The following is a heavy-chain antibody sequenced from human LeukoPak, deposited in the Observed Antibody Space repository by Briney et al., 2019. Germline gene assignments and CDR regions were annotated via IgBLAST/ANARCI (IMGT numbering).Heavy chain of an antibody. CDR1: GFTFSRYG. CDR3: ARDLGMVRGVIPDNWFDP. V-gene: IGHV3-30*03. D-gene: IGHD3-10*01. CDR2: ISYDGTNK. Sequence: GRSLRLSCAASGFTFSRYGMHWARQAPGKGLEWVAVISYDGTNKYYADSVKGRFTISRDNSKNTLYLQMNSLRAEDTAVFYCARDLGMVRGVIPDNWFDPWGQGTLVTVSS. J-gene: IGHJ5*02.